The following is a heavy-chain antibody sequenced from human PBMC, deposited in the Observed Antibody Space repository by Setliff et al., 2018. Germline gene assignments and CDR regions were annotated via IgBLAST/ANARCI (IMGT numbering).Heavy chain of an antibody. CDR2: NSV. J-gene: IGHJ4*02. CDR1: GYNFITFG. CDR3: ARGPPDFVVVPAAAKFDY. Sequence: ASVKVSCKTSGYNFITFGINWVRQAPGQGLEWMGWNSVYAREFQGRVTMTIDTPTSTAYMELRSLRSDDTAVYYCARGPPDFVVVPAAAKFDYWGPGTLVTV. V-gene: IGHV1-18*01. D-gene: IGHD2-2*01.